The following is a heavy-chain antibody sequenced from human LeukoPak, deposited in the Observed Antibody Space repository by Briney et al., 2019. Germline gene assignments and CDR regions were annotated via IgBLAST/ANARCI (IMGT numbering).Heavy chain of an antibody. D-gene: IGHD6-19*01. Sequence: GGSLRLSCTASGFTFSSYAMHWVRQTPGKGLEWVALISYDGGNKYSADSVKGRFTISRDNSKNTLYLQMNSLRAEDTSVYYCARGARGSGWRVFDYWGQGTLVTVSS. CDR2: ISYDGGNK. V-gene: IGHV3-30*04. J-gene: IGHJ4*02. CDR1: GFTFSSYA. CDR3: ARGARGSGWRVFDY.